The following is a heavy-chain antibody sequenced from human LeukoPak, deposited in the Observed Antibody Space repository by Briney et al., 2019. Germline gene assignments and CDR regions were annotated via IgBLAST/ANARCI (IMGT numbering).Heavy chain of an antibody. Sequence: PSETLSLTCTVSGGSISSYYWSWIRQPPGKGLEWIGYIYYSGSTNYNPSLKSRVTISVDTSKNQFSLKLSSVTAADTAVYYCARETGYSSSYFDYWGQGTLVTVSS. CDR3: ARETGYSSSYFDY. CDR2: IYYSGST. CDR1: GGSISSYY. V-gene: IGHV4-59*01. D-gene: IGHD5-18*01. J-gene: IGHJ4*02.